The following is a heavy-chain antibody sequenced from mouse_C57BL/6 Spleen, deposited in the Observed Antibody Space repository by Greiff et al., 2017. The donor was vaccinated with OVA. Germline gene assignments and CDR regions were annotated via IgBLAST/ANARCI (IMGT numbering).Heavy chain of an antibody. J-gene: IGHJ2*01. CDR1: GFPFSDYG. V-gene: IGHV5-17*01. Sequence: EVMLVESGGGLVKPGGSLKLSCAASGFPFSDYGMHWVRQAPEKGLEWVAYISSGSSTIYYADTVKGRFTISRDNAKNTLFLQMTSLRSEDTAMYYCARRSFDYWGQGTTLTVSS. CDR3: ARRSFDY. CDR2: ISSGSSTI.